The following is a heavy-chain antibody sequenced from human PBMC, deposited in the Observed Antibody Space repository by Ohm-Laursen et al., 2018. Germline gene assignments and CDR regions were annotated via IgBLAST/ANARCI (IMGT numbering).Heavy chain of an antibody. CDR3: ASRYCSGGSCYYFHWFDP. V-gene: IGHV1-69*01. D-gene: IGHD2-15*01. CDR2: IIPIFGTA. Sequence: GSSVKVSCKASGYIFTSYDINWVRQATGQGLEWMGGIIPIFGTANYAQKFQGGVTITADESTSTAYMELSSLRSEDTAVYYCASRYCSGGSCYYFHWFDPWGQGTLVTVSS. J-gene: IGHJ5*02. CDR1: GYIFTSYD.